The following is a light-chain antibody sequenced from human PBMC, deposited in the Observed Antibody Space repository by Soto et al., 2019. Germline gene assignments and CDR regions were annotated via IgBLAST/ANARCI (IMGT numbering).Light chain of an antibody. J-gene: IGLJ1*01. Sequence: QSVLTQPASVSGSPGQSITISCSGTSRDIGSNSYVSWYQQHPGKAPKVMIYEVSNRPSGVSNRFSGSKSGNTASLTISGLQDEDEADYYCSSYAANTVSLYVFGTGTKVTVL. CDR1: SRDIGSNSY. V-gene: IGLV2-14*01. CDR2: EVS. CDR3: SSYAANTVSLYV.